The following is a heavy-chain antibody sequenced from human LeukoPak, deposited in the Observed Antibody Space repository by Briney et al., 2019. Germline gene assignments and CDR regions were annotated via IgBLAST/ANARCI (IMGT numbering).Heavy chain of an antibody. V-gene: IGHV3-66*01. CDR1: GFTVSSNY. CDR2: IYSGGST. Sequence: GGSLRLSCAASGFTVSSNYMSWVRQAPGKGLEWVSVIYSGGSTYYADSVKGRFILSRDNSKNTLYLQMNSLRAEDSAAYYCARVLDLEWGNYVTSGYHDYWGQGTLVTVSS. D-gene: IGHD3-22*01. CDR3: ARVLDLEWGNYVTSGYHDY. J-gene: IGHJ4*02.